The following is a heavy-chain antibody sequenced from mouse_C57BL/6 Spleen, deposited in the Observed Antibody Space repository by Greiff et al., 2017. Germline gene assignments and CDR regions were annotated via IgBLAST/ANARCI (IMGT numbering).Heavy chain of an antibody. CDR3: ARLTVVATNWYFDV. V-gene: IGHV5-6*01. Sequence: GGDLVKPGGSLKLSCAASGFTFSSYGMSWVRQTPDKRLEWVATISSGGSYTYYPDSVKGRFTISRDNAKNTLYLQMSSLKSEDTAMYYCARLTVVATNWYFDVWGTGTTVTVSS. CDR2: ISSGGSYT. D-gene: IGHD1-1*01. J-gene: IGHJ1*03. CDR1: GFTFSSYG.